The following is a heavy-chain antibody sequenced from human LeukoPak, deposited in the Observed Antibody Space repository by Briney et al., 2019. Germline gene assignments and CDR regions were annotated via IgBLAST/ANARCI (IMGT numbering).Heavy chain of an antibody. J-gene: IGHJ5*02. CDR1: VFTFSSYA. V-gene: IGHV3-48*03. CDR3: VRDRGGAYSGDNLFDP. CDR2: IIGSGSTT. D-gene: IGHD2-21*01. Sequence: GGSLRLSCAASVFTFSSYAMSWVRQAPGKGLEWLSYIIGSGSTTQYADSVRDRFTISRDNDKNAVYLQMNSLRADDTAIYYCVRDRGGAYSGDNLFDPWGQGTLVTVSS.